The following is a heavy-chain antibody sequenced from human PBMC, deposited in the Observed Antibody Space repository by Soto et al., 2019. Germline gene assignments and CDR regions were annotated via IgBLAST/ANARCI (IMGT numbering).Heavy chain of an antibody. V-gene: IGHV3-23*01. CDR2: LSGSGGST. Sequence: GGSLRLSCAASGFTFSSYAMSWVRQAPGKGLEWVSGLSGSGGSTYYAGSVKGRFTISRDNSRATLYLQMNSLRAEDAAVYYCAKDAGGERPPPPGIMSSSSWYRRGAFDIWGQGTMVTVSS. J-gene: IGHJ3*02. CDR1: GFTFSSYA. D-gene: IGHD6-13*01. CDR3: AKDAGGERPPPPGIMSSSSWYRRGAFDI.